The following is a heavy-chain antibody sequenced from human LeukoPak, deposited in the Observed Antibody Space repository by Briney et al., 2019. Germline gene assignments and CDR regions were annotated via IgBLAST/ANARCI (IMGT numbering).Heavy chain of an antibody. J-gene: IGHJ4*02. V-gene: IGHV3-23*01. CDR2: ISGSGGST. CDR3: AKDLIFDY. D-gene: IGHD3-22*01. CDR1: GFTFSSYA. Sequence: GGSLRLSCATSGFTFSSYAMNWVRQAPGKGLEWVSTISGSGGSTYSADSVKGRFTISRDNSKNTLYLQMNSLSAEDTAIYYCAKDLIFDYWGQGTLVTVSS.